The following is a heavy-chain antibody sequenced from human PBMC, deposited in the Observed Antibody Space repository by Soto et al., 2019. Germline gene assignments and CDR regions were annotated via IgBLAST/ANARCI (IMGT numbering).Heavy chain of an antibody. D-gene: IGHD3-3*01. J-gene: IGHJ4*02. V-gene: IGHV1-69*01. CDR1: ADSFSSYG. Sequence: QVQLVQSGAEVKEPGSAVKVSCKAPADSFSSYGISWVRQAPGQGLEWMGGIIPIFGTTNYAEKFQGRVTITADESTTTAYMELSSLRSEDTVLYYCARVFPDGWVEPGVVRGYLDTWGRGTLVTVSS. CDR2: IIPIFGTT. CDR3: ARVFPDGWVEPGVVRGYLDT.